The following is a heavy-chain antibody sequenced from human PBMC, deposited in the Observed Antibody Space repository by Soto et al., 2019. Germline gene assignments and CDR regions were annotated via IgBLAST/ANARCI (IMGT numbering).Heavy chain of an antibody. V-gene: IGHV1-69*15. CDR3: ARVAIEYCSGGSCYLDS. D-gene: IGHD2-15*01. J-gene: IGHJ4*02. Sequence: QVQLVQSGAAVKKPGSSVKVSCKASGGTFSTYTITWVRQTPGQGLEWLGSILPVYGTTYYAQKFQGRVTITADESTSTAYMELSSLRSEDTAVYYCARVAIEYCSGGSCYLDSWGQGTLVTVSS. CDR1: GGTFSTYT. CDR2: ILPVYGTT.